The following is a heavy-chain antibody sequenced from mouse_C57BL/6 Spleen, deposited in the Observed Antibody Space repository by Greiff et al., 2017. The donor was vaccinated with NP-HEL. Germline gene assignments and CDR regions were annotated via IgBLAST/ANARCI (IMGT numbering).Heavy chain of an antibody. Sequence: VQLQESGPELVKPGASVKISCKASGYTFTDYYINWVKQRPGQGLEWIGWIYPGSGNTKYNEKFKGKATLTVDTSSSTAYMQLSSLTSEDSAVYFCARWGNYYGSSLWYFDVWGTGTTVTVSS. CDR2: IYPGSGNT. J-gene: IGHJ1*03. CDR3: ARWGNYYGSSLWYFDV. D-gene: IGHD1-1*01. V-gene: IGHV1-84*01. CDR1: GYTFTDYY.